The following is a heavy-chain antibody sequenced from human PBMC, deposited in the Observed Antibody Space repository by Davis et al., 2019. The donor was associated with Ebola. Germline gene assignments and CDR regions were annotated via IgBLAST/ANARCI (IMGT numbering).Heavy chain of an antibody. CDR1: GGSISSTNW. J-gene: IGHJ4*02. CDR3: ARDPYYYDSSGYYREYYFDY. CDR2: IYHSGST. D-gene: IGHD3-22*01. V-gene: IGHV4-4*02. Sequence: SETLSLTCAVSGGSISSTNWWSWVRQPPGKGLEWIGEIYHSGSTNYNPSLKSRVTISVDKSKNQFSLKLSSVTAADTAVYYCARDPYYYDSSGYYREYYFDYWGQGTLVTVSS.